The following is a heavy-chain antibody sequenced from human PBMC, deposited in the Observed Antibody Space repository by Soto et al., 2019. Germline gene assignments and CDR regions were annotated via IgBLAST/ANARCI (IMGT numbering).Heavy chain of an antibody. Sequence: QVQLVQSGAEVKKPGSSVKVSCKASGGTFSSYTISWVRQAPGQGLEWMGRIIPILGIANYAQKFQGRVTNPADKYTSTAYMELSSLRSEDTAVYYCTRGGDTAMVTDGWFDPWGQGTLVTVSS. D-gene: IGHD5-18*01. V-gene: IGHV1-69*02. J-gene: IGHJ5*02. CDR1: GGTFSSYT. CDR3: TRGGDTAMVTDGWFDP. CDR2: IIPILGIA.